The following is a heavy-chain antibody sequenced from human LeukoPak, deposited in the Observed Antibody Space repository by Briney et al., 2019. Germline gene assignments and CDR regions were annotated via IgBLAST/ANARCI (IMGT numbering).Heavy chain of an antibody. CDR2: VYYSGST. D-gene: IGHD6-13*01. Sequence: PSETLSLTCTVSGGSISSSVYYWGWIRQPPGKGLEWIGSVYYSGSTSGTTYYNPSLKSRVTISVDTSKNQFSLKLSSVTAADTAVYYCASEEVGSIAAAGTGFDYWGQGTLVTVSS. J-gene: IGHJ4*02. CDR1: GGSISSSVYY. CDR3: ASEEVGSIAAAGTGFDY. V-gene: IGHV4-39*01.